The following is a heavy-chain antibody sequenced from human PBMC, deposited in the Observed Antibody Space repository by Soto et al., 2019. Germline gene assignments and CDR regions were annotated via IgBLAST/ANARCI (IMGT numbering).Heavy chain of an antibody. CDR2: IYYSGST. Sequence: SETLSLTCTVSGVSISSYYWSWIRQPPGKGLEWIGYIYYSGSTNYNPSLKSRVTISVDTSKNQFSLKLSSVTAADTAVYYCARDRGEGYYDSSLDPWGQGTLVTVSS. D-gene: IGHD3-22*01. CDR1: GVSISSYY. J-gene: IGHJ5*02. V-gene: IGHV4-59*01. CDR3: ARDRGEGYYDSSLDP.